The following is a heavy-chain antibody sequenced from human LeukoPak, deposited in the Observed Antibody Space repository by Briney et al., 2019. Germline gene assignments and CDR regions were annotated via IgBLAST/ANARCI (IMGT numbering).Heavy chain of an antibody. Sequence: SETLSLICAVYGGSVSGYYWSWIRQPPGKGLEWIGEINHSGSTNYNPSLKSRVTISVDTSKNQFSLKLSSVTAADTAVYYCARGLMWAAAGFDYWGQGILVTVSS. V-gene: IGHV4-34*01. CDR3: ARGLMWAAAGFDY. D-gene: IGHD6-13*01. CDR2: INHSGST. CDR1: GGSVSGYY. J-gene: IGHJ4*02.